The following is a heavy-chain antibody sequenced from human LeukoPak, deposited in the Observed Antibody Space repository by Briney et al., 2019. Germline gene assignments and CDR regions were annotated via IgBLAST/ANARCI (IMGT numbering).Heavy chain of an antibody. Sequence: SQTLSLTCAISGDSVSSNNAAWNWIRQSPSRGFEWLGRTYFRSKWYNDYADSVKSRITVNPDTSKNHFSLQLSSVTHEDTAVYYCARTYGGNCDYWGQGTLVTVSS. V-gene: IGHV6-1*01. J-gene: IGHJ4*02. CDR3: ARTYGGNCDY. CDR2: TYFRSKWYN. D-gene: IGHD4-23*01. CDR1: GDSVSSNNAA.